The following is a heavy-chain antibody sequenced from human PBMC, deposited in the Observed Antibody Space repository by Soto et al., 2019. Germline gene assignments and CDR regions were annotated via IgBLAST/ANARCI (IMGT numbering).Heavy chain of an antibody. J-gene: IGHJ4*02. CDR3: ARPIVVVVAAATTFDY. CDR1: GFSLSTSGVG. CDR2: IYWNDDK. D-gene: IGHD2-15*01. V-gene: IGHV2-5*01. Sequence: QITLKESGPTLVKPTQTLTLTCTFSGFSLSTSGVGVGWIRQPPGKALEWLVLIYWNDDKRYSPSLKSRLTITKDTSKNQVVLTMTNMDPVDTATYYCARPIVVVVAAATTFDYWGQGTLVTVSS.